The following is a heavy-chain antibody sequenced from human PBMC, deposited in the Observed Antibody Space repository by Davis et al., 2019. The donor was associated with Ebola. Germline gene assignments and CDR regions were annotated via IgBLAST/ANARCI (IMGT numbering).Heavy chain of an antibody. J-gene: IGHJ2*01. CDR2: IYYSGST. V-gene: IGHV4-39*07. Sequence: SETLSLTCTVSGGSISSSSYYWGWIRQPPGKGLEWIGSIYYSGSTYYNPSLKSRVTISVDTSKNQFSLKLSSVTAADTAVYYCARALAVAGTSGSWYFDLWGRGTLVTVSS. CDR3: ARALAVAGTSGSWYFDL. CDR1: GGSISSSSYY. D-gene: IGHD6-19*01.